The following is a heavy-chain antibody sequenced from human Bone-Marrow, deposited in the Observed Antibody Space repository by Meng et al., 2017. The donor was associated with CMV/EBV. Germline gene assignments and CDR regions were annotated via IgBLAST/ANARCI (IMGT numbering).Heavy chain of an antibody. Sequence: ASVKVSCKASGYIFTRYGISWVRQAPGQGLEWMGWISAYNGNTNYAQKFQDRVTMTTETSTTTAYMELRSLRSDDTALYYCARDTGQGVRTDEAFDIWGQGTRVTVSS. V-gene: IGHV1-18*01. CDR2: ISAYNGNT. D-gene: IGHD3-10*01. J-gene: IGHJ3*02. CDR3: ARDTGQGVRTDEAFDI. CDR1: GYIFTRYG.